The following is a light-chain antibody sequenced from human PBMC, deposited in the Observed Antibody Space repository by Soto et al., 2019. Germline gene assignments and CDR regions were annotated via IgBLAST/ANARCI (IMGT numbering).Light chain of an antibody. CDR2: AAS. CDR3: QQSYSTLFP. V-gene: IGKV1-39*01. J-gene: IGKJ3*01. Sequence: DIQMTQSPSSLSASVGDRVTITCRASQTVIRYLNWYQQKPGRAHNLLIYAASSLQSGVPSRFSGSGSGTEFTLTISSLQPEDFATYYCQQSYSTLFPFGPGTKLDIK. CDR1: QTVIRY.